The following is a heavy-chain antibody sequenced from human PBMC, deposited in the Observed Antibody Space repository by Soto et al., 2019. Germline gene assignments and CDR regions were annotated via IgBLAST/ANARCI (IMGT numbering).Heavy chain of an antibody. D-gene: IGHD2-15*01. Sequence: PSETLSLTCTVSGGSISSSSYYWGWIRQPPXKGLEWIGSIYYSGSTYYNPSLKSRVTISVDTSKNQFSLKLSSVTAADTAVYYCTRPRGRVVAATRVLFYRMDVWGQGTTVTVSS. CDR3: TRPRGRVVAATRVLFYRMDV. J-gene: IGHJ6*02. CDR1: GGSISSSSYY. V-gene: IGHV4-39*01. CDR2: IYYSGST.